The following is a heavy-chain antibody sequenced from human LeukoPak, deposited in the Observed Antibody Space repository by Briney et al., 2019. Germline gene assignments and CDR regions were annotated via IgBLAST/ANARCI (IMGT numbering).Heavy chain of an antibody. CDR3: ARIYGSGSYVDY. V-gene: IGHV4-59*01. D-gene: IGHD3-10*01. J-gene: IGHJ4*02. CDR2: IFYSGRT. CDR1: GGSISSYF. Sequence: SETLSLTCTVSGGSISSYFWTWIPQPPGKGLECLGYIFYSGRTNYNPSLKSRVTISADTSKNQFSLKLSSVTDADTAVYYCARIYGSGSYVDYWGQGTLVTVSS.